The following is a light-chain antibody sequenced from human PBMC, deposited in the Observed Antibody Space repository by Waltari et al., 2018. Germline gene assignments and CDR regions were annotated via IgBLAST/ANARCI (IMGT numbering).Light chain of an antibody. CDR3: AAWDNTLNAVV. J-gene: IGLJ2*01. CDR2: QTD. CDR1: RSNIGINF. Sequence: QSLVTQPPSMSGTPGQRVTISCSGSRSNIGINFVAWYQQPPGAAPKLLLFQTDQRPSGVPDRFSGSKSGTSASLAISGLQSGDEADYCCAAWDNTLNAVVFGAGTKLTVL. V-gene: IGLV1-47*01.